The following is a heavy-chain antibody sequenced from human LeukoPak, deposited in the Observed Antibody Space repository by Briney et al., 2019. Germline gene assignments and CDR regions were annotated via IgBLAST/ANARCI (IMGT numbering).Heavy chain of an antibody. J-gene: IGHJ5*02. V-gene: IGHV1-69*13. D-gene: IGHD5-12*01. CDR2: IITIFGTA. CDR3: ARWLRLVRGGYNWFDP. Sequence: ASVKVSCKASGGTFSSYAISWVRQAPGQGLEWMGGIITIFGTANYAQKFQGRVTITADESTSTAYMELSSLRSEDTAVYYCARWLRLVRGGYNWFDPWGQGTLVTVSS. CDR1: GGTFSSYA.